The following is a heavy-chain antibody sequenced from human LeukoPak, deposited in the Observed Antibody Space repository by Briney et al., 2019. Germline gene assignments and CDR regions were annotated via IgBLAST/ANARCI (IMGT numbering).Heavy chain of an antibody. D-gene: IGHD2-2*01. Sequence: KPSETLSLTCTVSGDTIRRNHWSWLRQPPGQGLEWIGYVFYSESTNYNPSLRSRVTISLDTSKNQFSLKLTSVTAADTAVYYCARLPRDAFDIWGQGTMVTVSS. V-gene: IGHV4-59*01. CDR3: ARLPRDAFDI. CDR1: GDTIRRNH. CDR2: VFYSEST. J-gene: IGHJ3*02.